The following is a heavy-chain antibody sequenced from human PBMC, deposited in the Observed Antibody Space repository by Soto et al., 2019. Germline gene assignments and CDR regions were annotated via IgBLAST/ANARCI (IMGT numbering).Heavy chain of an antibody. CDR2: IIPIFGTA. D-gene: IGHD3-22*01. V-gene: IGHV1-69*12. CDR3: ARDRGPSSGYYPYWFDP. Sequence: QVQPGQSGAEVKKPGSSVKVSCKASGGTFSSYAITWVRQAPGQGLEWMGGIIPIFGTANYAQKFQGRVTITADESTSTAYMELSSLRSEDTAVYYCARDRGPSSGYYPYWFDPWGQGTLVTVSS. CDR1: GGTFSSYA. J-gene: IGHJ5*02.